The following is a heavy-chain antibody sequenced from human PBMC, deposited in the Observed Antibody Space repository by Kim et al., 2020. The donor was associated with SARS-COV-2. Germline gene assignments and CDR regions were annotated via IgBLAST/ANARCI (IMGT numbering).Heavy chain of an antibody. D-gene: IGHD5-12*01. V-gene: IGHV3-21*01. CDR1: GFTFSSYS. CDR2: ISSSSSYI. Sequence: GGSLRLSCAASGFTFSSYSMNWVRQAPGKGLEWVSSISSSSSYIYYADPVKGRFTISRDNAKNSLYLQMNSLRAEDTAVYYCARDSRTNSGYDHYYYYYGMDVWGQGTTVTVSS. CDR3: ARDSRTNSGYDHYYYYYGMDV. J-gene: IGHJ6*02.